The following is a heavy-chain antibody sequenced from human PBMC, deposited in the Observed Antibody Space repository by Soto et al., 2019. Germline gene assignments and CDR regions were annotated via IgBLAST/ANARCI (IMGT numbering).Heavy chain of an antibody. CDR3: AKDLGAVGLGATDYYYGMDV. CDR2: ISYDGSNK. Sequence: GGSLRLSCAASGFTFSSYGMHWVRQAPGKGLEWVAVISYDGSNKYYADSVKGRFTISRDNSKNTLYLQMNSLRAEDTAVYYCAKDLGAVGLGATDYYYGMDVWGQGTTVTVSS. V-gene: IGHV3-30*18. CDR1: GFTFSSYG. D-gene: IGHD1-26*01. J-gene: IGHJ6*02.